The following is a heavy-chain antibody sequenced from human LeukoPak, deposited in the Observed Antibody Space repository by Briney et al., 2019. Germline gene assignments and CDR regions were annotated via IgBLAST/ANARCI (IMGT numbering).Heavy chain of an antibody. CDR3: ARQNGCSSTSCYPRLTDFDY. D-gene: IGHD2-2*01. CDR2: IYYSGST. J-gene: IGHJ4*02. V-gene: IGHV4-59*08. CDR1: GGSISSYY. Sequence: SETLSLTCTVSGGSISSYYWSWIRQPPGKGLEWIGYIYYSGSTNYNPSLKSRVTISVDTSKNQFSLKLSSVTAADTAVYYCARQNGCSSTSCYPRLTDFDYWGQGTLVTVSS.